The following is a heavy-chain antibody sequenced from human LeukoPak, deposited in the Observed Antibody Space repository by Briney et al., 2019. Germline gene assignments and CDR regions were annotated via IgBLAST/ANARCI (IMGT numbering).Heavy chain of an antibody. CDR2: IYYSRRT. CDR1: GGSISSSGYY. Sequence: SGTLSLTCTVSGGSISSSGYYWSWIRQHPGKGLEWIGYIYYSRRTYYNPSLKSRTTISVDTSTNQFSLKLSSVSAADTAVYYCARDGDGYTKLDYWGRGTLVTVSS. V-gene: IGHV4-31*03. D-gene: IGHD5-24*01. J-gene: IGHJ4*02. CDR3: ARDGDGYTKLDY.